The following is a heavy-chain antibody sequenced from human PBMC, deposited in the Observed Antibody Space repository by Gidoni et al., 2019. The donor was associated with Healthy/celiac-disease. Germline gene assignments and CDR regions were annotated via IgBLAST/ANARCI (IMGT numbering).Heavy chain of an antibody. J-gene: IGHJ4*02. D-gene: IGHD1-7*01. CDR2: ISYDGSNK. Sequence: QVQLVESGGGVVQPGRSLRLSCPASGFTFSSYAMHWVRQAPGKGLEWVAVISYDGSNKYYADSVKGRFTISRDNSKNTLYLQMNSLRAEDTAVYYCARWNSGYWGQGTLVTVSS. CDR3: ARWNSGY. CDR1: GFTFSSYA. V-gene: IGHV3-30-3*01.